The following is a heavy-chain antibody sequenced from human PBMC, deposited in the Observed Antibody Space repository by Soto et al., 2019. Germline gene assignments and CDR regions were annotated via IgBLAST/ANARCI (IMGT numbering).Heavy chain of an antibody. Sequence: SVKISCKASGGTFSSYAISWVRQAPGQGLEWMGGIIPIFGTANYAQKFQGRVTITADESTSTAYMELSSLRSEDTAVYYCARATTMVRGVIDHFDDGGHGTLVTVS. CDR3: ARATTMVRGVIDHFDD. J-gene: IGHJ4*01. D-gene: IGHD3-10*01. CDR2: IIPIFGTA. CDR1: GGTFSSYA. V-gene: IGHV1-69*13.